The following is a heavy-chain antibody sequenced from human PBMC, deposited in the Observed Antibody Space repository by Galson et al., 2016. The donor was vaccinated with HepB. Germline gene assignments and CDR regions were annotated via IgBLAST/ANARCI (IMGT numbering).Heavy chain of an antibody. CDR3: ARAGRYCTSTRCANKYNWFDP. J-gene: IGHJ5*02. V-gene: IGHV4-4*09. Sequence: SETLSLTCTVSGASISGYYLSWIRQPPGKGLEWIAYIYSSGTTFYNPSLESRTTISVDTSKNQFFLKLISLTAADTAVYFCARAGRYCTSTRCANKYNWFDPWGQGTQVTVSS. CDR1: GASISGYY. CDR2: IYSSGTT. D-gene: IGHD2-2*01.